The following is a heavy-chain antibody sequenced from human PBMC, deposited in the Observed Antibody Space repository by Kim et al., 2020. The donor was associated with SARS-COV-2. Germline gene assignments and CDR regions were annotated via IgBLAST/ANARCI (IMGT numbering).Heavy chain of an antibody. CDR3: ARQTLHAVAGNFDY. J-gene: IGHJ4*02. V-gene: IGHV4-61*07. Sequence: NPTIKGRDTISVDTSKNQFSLKVRSVTDADTAVYYCARQTLHAVAGNFDYWGQGTLVTVSS. D-gene: IGHD6-19*01.